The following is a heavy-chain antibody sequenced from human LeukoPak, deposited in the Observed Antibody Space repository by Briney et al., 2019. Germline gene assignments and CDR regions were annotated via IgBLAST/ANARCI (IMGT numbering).Heavy chain of an antibody. CDR1: GFDFSSYW. D-gene: IGHD3-10*01. V-gene: IGHV3-7*01. CDR2: INQDGSDN. Sequence: PGGSPRLSCAASGFDFSSYWMTWVRQAPEKGLEWVASINQDGSDNRYVDSVKGRFTISRDNAKNSLYLQMDTLRAEDTALYYCARGRGSFESWGQGSLVTVSS. CDR3: ARGRGSFES. J-gene: IGHJ4*02.